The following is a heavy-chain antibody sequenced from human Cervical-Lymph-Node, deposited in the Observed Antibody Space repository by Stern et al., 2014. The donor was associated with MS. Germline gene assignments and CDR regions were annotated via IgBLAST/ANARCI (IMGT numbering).Heavy chain of an antibody. V-gene: IGHV3-74*01. J-gene: IGHJ4*02. D-gene: IGHD1-1*01. CDR1: GFTLSRYW. Sequence: VQLVQSGGGLVQPGESLRLSCAASGFTLSRYWMHWVRQAPGKGLVWISRMNSDGSTTNYADSVKGRFTISRDNAKNMAYLQLNSLRVDDAGVYFCARDVQGDGNYNLEQWGQGTLVTVSS. CDR2: MNSDGSTT. CDR3: ARDVQGDGNYNLEQ.